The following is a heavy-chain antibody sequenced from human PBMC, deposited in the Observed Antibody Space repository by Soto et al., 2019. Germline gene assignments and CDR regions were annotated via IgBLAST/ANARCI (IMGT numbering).Heavy chain of an antibody. CDR2: INPSGGST. J-gene: IGHJ4*02. Sequence: ASVKVSCKASGYTFTSYYMHWVRQAPGQGLEWMGIINPSGGSTSYAQKFQGRVTMTRDTSTSTVYMELSSLRSEDTAVYYCARVPFFWSGNSAYFDYWGQGTLVTVSS. D-gene: IGHD3-3*01. CDR1: GYTFTSYY. CDR3: ARVPFFWSGNSAYFDY. V-gene: IGHV1-46*03.